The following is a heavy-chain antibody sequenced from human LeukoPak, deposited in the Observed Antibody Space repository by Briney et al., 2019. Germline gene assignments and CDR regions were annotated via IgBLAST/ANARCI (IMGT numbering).Heavy chain of an antibody. CDR1: GDSVSSNSAA. CDR2: TYYRSKWYN. V-gene: IGHV6-1*01. Sequence: SQTLSLTCAISGDSVSSNSAAWNWIRQSPSRGLEWLGRTYYRSKWYNGYAVSVKSRITINPDTSKNQFSLQLNSVTPEDTAVYYCARDRSSGWYRDYYYYGMDVWGQGTTVTVSS. D-gene: IGHD6-19*01. CDR3: ARDRSSGWYRDYYYYGMDV. J-gene: IGHJ6*02.